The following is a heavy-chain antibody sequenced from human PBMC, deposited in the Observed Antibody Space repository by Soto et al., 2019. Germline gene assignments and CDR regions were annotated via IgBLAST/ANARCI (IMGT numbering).Heavy chain of an antibody. V-gene: IGHV3-23*01. Sequence: PGGSLRLSCAASGFTFSSYAMSWVRQAPGKGLEWVSAISGSGGSTYYADSVKGRFTISRDNSKNTLYLQMNSLRAEDTAVYYCAKGRTTRPTVTTYMDVWGKGTTVTVSS. CDR2: ISGSGGST. CDR3: AKGRTTRPTVTTYMDV. D-gene: IGHD4-17*01. J-gene: IGHJ6*03. CDR1: GFTFSSYA.